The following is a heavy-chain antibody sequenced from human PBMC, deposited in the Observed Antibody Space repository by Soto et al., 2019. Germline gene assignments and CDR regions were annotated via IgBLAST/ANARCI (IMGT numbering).Heavy chain of an antibody. J-gene: IGHJ4*02. V-gene: IGHV1-18*01. CDR2: ISAYNGNT. D-gene: IGHD1-26*01. CDR1: GYTFTSYG. Sequence: ASVKVSCKASGYTFTSYGISWVRQAPGQGLEWMGWISAYNGNTNYAQKLQGRVTMTTDTSTSTAYMELRSLRSDDTAVYYCARDEGGSYYFDYFDYWGQGTPVTVSS. CDR3: ARDEGGSYYFDYFDY.